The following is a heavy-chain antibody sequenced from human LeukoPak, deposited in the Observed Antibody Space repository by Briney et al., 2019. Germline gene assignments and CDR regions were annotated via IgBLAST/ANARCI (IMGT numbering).Heavy chain of an antibody. J-gene: IGHJ4*02. Sequence: GGSLRLSCPASAFTFSSYAMSWVRQAPGKGLEWVSAISGSGGSTYYADSVKGRFTISRDNSKNTLYLQMNSLRAEDTAVYYCAKQGSYTTGWFDYWGQGALVTVSS. CDR3: AKQGSYTTGWFDY. CDR2: ISGSGGST. CDR1: AFTFSSYA. V-gene: IGHV3-23*01. D-gene: IGHD6-19*01.